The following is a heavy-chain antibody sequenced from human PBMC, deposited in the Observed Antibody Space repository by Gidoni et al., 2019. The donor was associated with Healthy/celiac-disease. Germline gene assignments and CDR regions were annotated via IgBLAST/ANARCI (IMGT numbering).Heavy chain of an antibody. V-gene: IGHV4-30-2*01. CDR2: VYHRGST. CDR3: ARDGPYGMDV. Sequence: QLQLQESGSGLVQPSQTLSLTCAVSGGASSSGGYSWRWGRQPPGKGLEWIGYVYHRGSTYYNPSLKSRVTISVDRSKNQFSLKLSSVTAADTAVYYCARDGPYGMDVWGQGTTVTVSS. CDR1: GGASSSGGYS. J-gene: IGHJ6*02.